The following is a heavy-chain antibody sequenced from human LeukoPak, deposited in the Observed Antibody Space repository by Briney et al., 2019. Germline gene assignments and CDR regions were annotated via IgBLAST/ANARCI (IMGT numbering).Heavy chain of an antibody. Sequence: PGRSLRLSCAVSGFTFSSYGMHWVRQAPGKGLEWVAVIWYDGSNKYYADSVKGRFTISRDNSKNTLYLQMNSLRAEDTAVYYCARPLLWFGELGYWGQGTLVTVSS. D-gene: IGHD3-10*01. CDR3: ARPLLWFGELGY. V-gene: IGHV3-33*01. CDR2: IWYDGSNK. J-gene: IGHJ4*02. CDR1: GFTFSSYG.